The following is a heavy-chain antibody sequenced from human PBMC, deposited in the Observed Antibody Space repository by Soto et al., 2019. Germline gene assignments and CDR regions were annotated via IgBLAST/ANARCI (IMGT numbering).Heavy chain of an antibody. CDR1: GGSIISSSYY. Sequence: LSFACPLSGGSIISSSYYWGWIRQPPGKGLEWIGSIYYSGSTYYNPSLKSRVTIPVDTSKNQFSLKLSSVTAADTAVYYCARRGPTVTRYYYYGMDVWGQGTTVTVSS. J-gene: IGHJ6*02. CDR3: ARRGPTVTRYYYYGMDV. CDR2: IYYSGST. V-gene: IGHV4-39*01. D-gene: IGHD4-17*01.